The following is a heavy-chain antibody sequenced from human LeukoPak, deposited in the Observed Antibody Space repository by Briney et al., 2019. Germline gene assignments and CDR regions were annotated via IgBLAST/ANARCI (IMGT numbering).Heavy chain of an antibody. CDR1: GFTFSSYW. CDR3: ARDLSGVTGYTYGRGIDY. Sequence: GGSLRLSCAASGFTFSSYWMSWVRQAPGKGLEWVANIKKDGREKYYVDSVKGRFTISRDNAKTSLNLQMNSLRAEDTAVYYCARDLSGVTGYTYGRGIDYWGQGTLVTVSS. CDR2: IKKDGREK. D-gene: IGHD5-18*01. J-gene: IGHJ4*02. V-gene: IGHV3-7*01.